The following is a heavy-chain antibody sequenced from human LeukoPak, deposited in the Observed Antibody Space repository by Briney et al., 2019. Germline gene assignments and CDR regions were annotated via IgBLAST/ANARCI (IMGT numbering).Heavy chain of an antibody. V-gene: IGHV6-1*01. CDR3: AREFVGQWLVRFNYFDY. D-gene: IGHD6-19*01. CDR1: GDSVSSNSAA. CDR2: TYYRSKWYN. Sequence: SQTLSLTCAISGDSVSSNSAAWNWIRQSPSRGLEWLGRTYYRSKWYNDYAVSVKSRITINPDTSKNHFSLQLNSVTPEDTAVYYCAREFVGQWLVRFNYFDYWGQGTLVTVSS. J-gene: IGHJ4*02.